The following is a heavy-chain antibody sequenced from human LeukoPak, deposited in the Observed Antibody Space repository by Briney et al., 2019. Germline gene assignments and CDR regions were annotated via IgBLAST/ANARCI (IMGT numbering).Heavy chain of an antibody. CDR3: VKNDGWFHLAQ. CDR1: GFTFSSNW. CDR2: INEDGSTT. J-gene: IGHJ4*02. Sequence: GGSLRLSCAASGFTFSSNWMHWVRQAPGKGLVWVSRINEDGSTTNYANSVKGRSTIFRDNAKNTLYLQMNSLRAEDTAVYYCVKNDGWFHLAQWGQGTLVTVSS. V-gene: IGHV3-74*01. D-gene: IGHD6-19*01.